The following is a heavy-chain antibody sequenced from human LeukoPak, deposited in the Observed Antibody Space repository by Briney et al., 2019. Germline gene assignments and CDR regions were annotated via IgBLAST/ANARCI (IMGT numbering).Heavy chain of an antibody. V-gene: IGHV5-51*01. CDR1: GYSFTTYW. Sequence: GESLKISCKGSGYSFTTYWIGWVRRMPGKGLEWMGIIYPGDSDTRYSPSFQGQVTISADKSISTAYLQWSSLKASDTAMYYCARGPYYSYSSGYYIHWGQGTLATVSS. J-gene: IGHJ4*02. CDR2: IYPGDSDT. CDR3: ARGPYYSYSSGYYIH. D-gene: IGHD3-22*01.